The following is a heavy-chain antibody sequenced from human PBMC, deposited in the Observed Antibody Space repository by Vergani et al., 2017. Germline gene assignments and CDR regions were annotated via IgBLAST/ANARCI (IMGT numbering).Heavy chain of an antibody. V-gene: IGHV4-38-2*02. J-gene: IGHJ4*02. CDR1: GYSISRGYY. CDR2: VFHSGSA. Sequence: QVQLQESGPGLVKPSETLSLTCSVSGYSISRGYYWGWIRQPPGKGLEWIATVFHSGSAYYNPSLRRRVTMSVDTSKNQFSLRLTTLTAADTAVYYCATIGYRRWGYYFDYWGQGILVTVSS. D-gene: IGHD2-2*02. CDR3: ATIGYRRWGYYFDY.